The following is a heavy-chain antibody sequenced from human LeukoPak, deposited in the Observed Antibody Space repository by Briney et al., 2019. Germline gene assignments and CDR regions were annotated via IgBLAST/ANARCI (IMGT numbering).Heavy chain of an antibody. D-gene: IGHD7-27*01. CDR1: GFTFSSYS. CDR3: ARSNWGLYWYFDL. V-gene: IGHV3-21*01. J-gene: IGHJ2*01. Sequence: GGSLRLSCAASGFTFSSYSMNWVRQAPGKGLEWVASISSSSSYIYYADSVKGRFTISRDNAKNSLYLQMNSLRADDTAVYYCARSNWGLYWYFDLWGRGTLVTVSS. CDR2: ISSSSSYI.